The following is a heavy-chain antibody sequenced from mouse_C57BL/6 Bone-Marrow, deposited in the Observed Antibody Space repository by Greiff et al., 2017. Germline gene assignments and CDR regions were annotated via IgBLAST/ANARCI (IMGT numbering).Heavy chain of an antibody. D-gene: IGHD1-1*01. CDR2: IHPNSGST. J-gene: IGHJ3*01. CDR1: GYTFTSYW. Sequence: VQLHQPGAELVKPGASVKLSCKASGYTFTSYWMHWVKQRPGQGLEWIGMIHPNSGSTNYNEKLKSKATLAVDKSSSTADMQLSSLTSEDSAVYYCANYYGSSGFAYWGQGTLVTVSA. CDR3: ANYYGSSGFAY. V-gene: IGHV1-64*01.